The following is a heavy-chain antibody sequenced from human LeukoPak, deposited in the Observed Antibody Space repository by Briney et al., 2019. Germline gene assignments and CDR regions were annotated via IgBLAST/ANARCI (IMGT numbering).Heavy chain of an antibody. V-gene: IGHV4-39*07. J-gene: IGHJ4*02. D-gene: IGHD5-24*01. Sequence: SETLSLTCTVSGGSISSSSYYWGWIRQPPGKGLEWIGSIYYSGSTYYNPSLKSRVTISVDTSKNQFSLKLSSVTAADTAVYYCAREGPGWLPIDYWGQGTLVTVSS. CDR2: IYYSGST. CDR1: GGSISSSSYY. CDR3: AREGPGWLPIDY.